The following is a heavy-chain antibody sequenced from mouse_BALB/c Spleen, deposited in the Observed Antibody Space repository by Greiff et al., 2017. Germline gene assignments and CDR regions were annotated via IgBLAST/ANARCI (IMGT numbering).Heavy chain of an antibody. CDR3: ARNLITTATSYAMDY. V-gene: IGHV2-2*02. D-gene: IGHD1-2*01. CDR1: GFSLTSYG. CDR2: IWSGGST. J-gene: IGHJ4*01. Sequence: QVQLKESGPGLVQPSQSLSITCTVSGFSLTSYGVHWVRQSPGKGLEWLGVIWSGGSTDYNAAFISRLSISKDNSKSQVFFKMNSLQANDTAIYYWARNLITTATSYAMDYWGQGTSVTVSS.